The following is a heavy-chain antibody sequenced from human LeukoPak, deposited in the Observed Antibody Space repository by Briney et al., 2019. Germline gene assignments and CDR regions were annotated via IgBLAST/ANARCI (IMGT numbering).Heavy chain of an antibody. CDR1: GFTFSSYG. D-gene: IGHD2-2*01. J-gene: IGHJ4*02. V-gene: IGHV3-30*02. CDR2: IRYDGSNK. CDR3: AKGSCSGTSCYSGLD. Sequence: GGSLRLSCAASGFTFSSYGTHWVRQAPGKGLEWVAFIRYDGSNKYYADSVKGRFTISRDNSKNTLFLQMNSLRAEDTAVYYCAKGSCSGTSCYSGLDWGQGTLVTVSS.